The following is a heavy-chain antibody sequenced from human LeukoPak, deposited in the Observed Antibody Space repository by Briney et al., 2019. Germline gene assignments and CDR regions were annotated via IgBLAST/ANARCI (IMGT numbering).Heavy chain of an antibody. CDR3: ARELPISAATHAFDI. CDR1: GYTFTSYY. V-gene: IGHV1-46*03. CDR2: INPSGGST. D-gene: IGHD2-2*01. J-gene: IGHJ3*02. Sequence: EASVKVSCKASGYTFTSYYMHWVRQAPGQGLEWMGIINPSGGSTSYAQKFQGRVTMTRDTSTSTVYMELSSLRSEDTAVYYCARELPISAATHAFDIWGQGTMVTVSS.